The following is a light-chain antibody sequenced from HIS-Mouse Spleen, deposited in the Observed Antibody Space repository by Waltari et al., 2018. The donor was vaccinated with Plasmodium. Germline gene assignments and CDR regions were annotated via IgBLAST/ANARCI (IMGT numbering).Light chain of an antibody. CDR2: EDS. CDR3: YSTDSSGNHRGV. J-gene: IGLJ3*02. Sequence: SYELTQPPPLSVSPGQTARITCSAAALPQKYDYWYQQKSGQAPVLVICEDSKHPSGIPARFSASSSGTMATLTISGAQVEDEADYYCYSTDSSGNHRGVFGGGTKLTVL. V-gene: IGLV3-10*01. CDR1: ALPQKY.